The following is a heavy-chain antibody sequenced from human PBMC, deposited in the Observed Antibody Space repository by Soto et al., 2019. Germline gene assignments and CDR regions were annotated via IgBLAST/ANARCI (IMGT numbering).Heavy chain of an antibody. V-gene: IGHV3-21*01. CDR1: GFTFSSYS. D-gene: IGHD5-12*01. Sequence: EVQLVESGGGLVKPGGSLRLSCAASGFTFSSYSMNWVRQAPGKGLEWVSSISSSSSYIYYADSVKGRFTISRDNAKNSLYLQMNSLRAEDTAVYYCARGNGDIVAKYYYYYGLDVWGQGTTVTVSS. CDR2: ISSSSSYI. J-gene: IGHJ6*02. CDR3: ARGNGDIVAKYYYYYGLDV.